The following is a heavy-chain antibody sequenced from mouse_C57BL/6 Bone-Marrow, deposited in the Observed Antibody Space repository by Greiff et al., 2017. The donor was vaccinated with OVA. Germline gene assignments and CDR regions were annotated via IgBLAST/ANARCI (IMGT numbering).Heavy chain of an antibody. CDR3: ARSGLYDYAWFAY. CDR2: IHPNSGST. J-gene: IGHJ3*01. D-gene: IGHD2-4*01. CDR1: GYTFTSYW. Sequence: QVQLKQPGAELVKPGASVKLSCKASGYTFTSYWMHWVKQRPGQGLEWIGMIHPNSGSTNYNEKFKSKATLTVDKSSSTAYMQLSSLTSEDSAVYYCARSGLYDYAWFAYWGQGTLVTVSA. V-gene: IGHV1-64*01.